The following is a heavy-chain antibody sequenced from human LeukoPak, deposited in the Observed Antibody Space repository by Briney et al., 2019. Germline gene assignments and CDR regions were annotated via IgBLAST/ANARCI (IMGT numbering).Heavy chain of an antibody. D-gene: IGHD2/OR15-2a*01. V-gene: IGHV3-48*01. CDR1: GFTFTSYT. Sequence: GGSLRLSCAASGFTFTSYTMNWVRQAPGKGLEWVSYITSSSSTIYYADSVKGRFTMSRDNAENSLYLEMNSLRAEDTAVYYCARNFDSWGQGTLVTVSS. J-gene: IGHJ4*02. CDR3: ARNFDS. CDR2: ITSSSSTI.